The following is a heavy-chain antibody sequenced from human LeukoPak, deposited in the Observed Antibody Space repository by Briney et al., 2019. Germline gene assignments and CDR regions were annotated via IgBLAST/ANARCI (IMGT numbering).Heavy chain of an antibody. D-gene: IGHD5-18*01. CDR2: ISSNGVST. CDR3: VTNTYGPLFDY. V-gene: IGHV3-64D*06. J-gene: IGHJ4*02. Sequence: GGSLRLSCSASGFTFSDYGMHWVRQAPGKGLEYVSAISSNGVSTYYADSAKGRFTIPRDNSKNTLYLEMSSLRAEDTAVYYCVTNTYGPLFDYWGQGTLVTVSS. CDR1: GFTFSDYG.